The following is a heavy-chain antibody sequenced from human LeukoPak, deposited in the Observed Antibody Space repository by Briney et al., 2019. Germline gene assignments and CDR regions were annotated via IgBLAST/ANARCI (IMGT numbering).Heavy chain of an antibody. Sequence: GGSLRLSCAASGFTFSSYSMNWVRQAPGKGLEWVSYISSTSSIIYYADSVKGRFTISRDNAKNSLYLQVNSLRAEDTAVYYCAREKAGATGDYWGQGTLVTVSS. D-gene: IGHD1-26*01. CDR1: GFTFSSYS. CDR2: ISSTSSII. CDR3: AREKAGATGDY. V-gene: IGHV3-48*04. J-gene: IGHJ4*02.